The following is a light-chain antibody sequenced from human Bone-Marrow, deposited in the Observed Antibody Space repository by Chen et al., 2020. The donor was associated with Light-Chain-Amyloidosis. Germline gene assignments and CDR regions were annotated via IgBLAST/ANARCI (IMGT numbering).Light chain of an antibody. CDR3: QVWDRCSDRPV. CDR2: DDS. J-gene: IGLJ3*02. CDR1: NIGSTS. V-gene: IGLV3-21*02. Sequence: SYVLTQPSSVSVAPGQTATIACGGNNIGSTSVHWYQQTPGHAPLLVVYDDSDRPSGIPDRLSGSNSGNTSTLTISRVEAGDEADYYCQVWDRCSDRPVFGGGTKLTVL.